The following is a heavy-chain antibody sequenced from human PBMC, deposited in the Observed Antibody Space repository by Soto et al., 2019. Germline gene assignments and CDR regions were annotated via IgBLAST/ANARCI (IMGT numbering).Heavy chain of an antibody. CDR3: AREDSMPTINGMDV. Sequence: QVQLVESGGGVVQPGRSLRLSCAASGFTFSSYAMHWVRQAPGKGLEWVAVISYDGSNKYYADSVKGRFTISRDNSKNTLYQHMNSLRAEDTAVYYCAREDSMPTINGMDVWGQGTTVTVSS. CDR2: ISYDGSNK. CDR1: GFTFSSYA. J-gene: IGHJ6*02. D-gene: IGHD1-1*01. V-gene: IGHV3-30-3*01.